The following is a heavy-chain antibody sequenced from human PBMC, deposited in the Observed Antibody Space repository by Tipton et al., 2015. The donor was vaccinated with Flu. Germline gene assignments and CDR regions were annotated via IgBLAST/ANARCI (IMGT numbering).Heavy chain of an antibody. V-gene: IGHV3-53*01. Sequence: GSLRLSCAVSGFTVNSYYMSWVRQAPGKGLEWVSVLYTGGGPTYADSVKGRFTISRDDSKNTLYLQMNSLRAEDTAVYYCTRGGGRLDWFDPWGQGTLVTVSS. CDR1: GFTVNSYY. D-gene: IGHD3-10*01. J-gene: IGHJ5*02. CDR3: TRGGGRLDWFDP. CDR2: LYTGGGP.